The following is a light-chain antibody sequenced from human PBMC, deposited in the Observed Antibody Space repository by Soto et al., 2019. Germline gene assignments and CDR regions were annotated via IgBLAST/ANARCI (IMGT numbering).Light chain of an antibody. CDR3: MQALQTLGT. Sequence: DIVMTQSQLSLPITPGEPASISCRSSQSLLHSNGYNYLDWYLQKPGQSPQLLIYLGSNRASGVPDRFSGSGSGTDFTLKISRVEAEDVGVYYCMQALQTLGTFGQGTKVEIK. J-gene: IGKJ1*01. CDR1: QSLLHSNGYNY. CDR2: LGS. V-gene: IGKV2-28*01.